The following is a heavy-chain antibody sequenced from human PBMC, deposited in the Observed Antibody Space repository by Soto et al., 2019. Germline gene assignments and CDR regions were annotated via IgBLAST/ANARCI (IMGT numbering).Heavy chain of an antibody. CDR2: INPHGGQT. CDR3: VRGVAAEAGRDFQH. V-gene: IGHV1-46*01. D-gene: IGHD6-19*01. J-gene: IGHJ1*01. CDR1: GYTFTAFY. Sequence: QVQLVQSGAEVKKPGASVKVSCKASGYTFTAFYMHWVRQAPVQGLEWMGIINPHGGQTVYAQKFQGRVTMTRDSSTDTVYMELSSLRSDDTAIYFCVRGVAAEAGRDFQHWGQGTLVTVSS.